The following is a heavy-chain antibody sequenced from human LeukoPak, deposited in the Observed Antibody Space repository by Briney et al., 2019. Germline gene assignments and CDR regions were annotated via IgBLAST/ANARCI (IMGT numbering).Heavy chain of an antibody. CDR3: ARDYSGGWYSYAFHI. J-gene: IGHJ3*02. Sequence: PGGSLRLSCAASGFTFSDYYMTWIRQAPGKGLEWVSHISSSSSYTNYADSVKGRFTISRDNAKSSLYLQMSSLRGEDTAVYYCARDYSGGWYSYAFHIWGQGTMVTVSS. CDR1: GFTFSDYY. CDR2: ISSSSSYT. V-gene: IGHV3-11*05. D-gene: IGHD6-19*01.